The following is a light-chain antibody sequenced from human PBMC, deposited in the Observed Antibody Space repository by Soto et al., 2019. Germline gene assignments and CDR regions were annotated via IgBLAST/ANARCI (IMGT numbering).Light chain of an antibody. CDR2: DVS. V-gene: IGLV2-14*01. CDR3: SSYTSSGTDVV. Sequence: QSALTQPASVSGSPGQSITISCTGTCSDVGGYDYVSWYQQHPGKAPKLMIYDVSNRPSGVSNRFSGSKSGNTASLTISGLQAEDEGDYYCSSYTSSGTDVVFGGGTKVTVL. CDR1: CSDVGGYDY. J-gene: IGLJ2*01.